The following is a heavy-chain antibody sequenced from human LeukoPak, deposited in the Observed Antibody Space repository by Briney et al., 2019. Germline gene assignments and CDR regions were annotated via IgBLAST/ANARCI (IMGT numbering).Heavy chain of an antibody. V-gene: IGHV4-38-2*01. CDR1: GYSISSGYY. J-gene: IGHJ2*01. Sequence: PSETLSLTCAVSGYSISSGYYWGWIRQPPGKGLEWIGSIYYSGSTYYNPSLKSRVTISVDTSKNQFSLKLSSVTAADTAVYYCARYRGPGYFDLWGRGTLVTVSS. D-gene: IGHD3-16*02. CDR2: IYYSGST. CDR3: ARYRGPGYFDL.